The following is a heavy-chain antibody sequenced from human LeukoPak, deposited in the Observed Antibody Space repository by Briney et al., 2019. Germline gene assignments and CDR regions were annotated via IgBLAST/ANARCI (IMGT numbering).Heavy chain of an antibody. Sequence: GGSLRLSCAASGFTFSSYAMSWVRQAPGKGLEWVSAISGSGGSTHYADSVKGRFTISRDNSKSTLYLQMNSLRAEDTAVYYCAKDVRGAAADPDNWFDPWGQGTLVTVSS. J-gene: IGHJ5*02. CDR3: AKDVRGAAADPDNWFDP. CDR2: ISGSGGST. D-gene: IGHD6-13*01. V-gene: IGHV3-23*01. CDR1: GFTFSSYA.